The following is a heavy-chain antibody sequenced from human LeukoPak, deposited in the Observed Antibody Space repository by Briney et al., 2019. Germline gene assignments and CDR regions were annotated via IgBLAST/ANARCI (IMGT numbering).Heavy chain of an antibody. CDR2: IYHSGST. V-gene: IGHV4-38-2*02. Sequence: SETLSLTCTVSGYSISSGYYWGWIRQPPGKGLEWIGSIYHSGSTYYNSSLKSRLTISVDTSKNQFSLRLSSVTAADTAVYYCARGTYDFWSGYYPFDYWGQGTLVTVSS. CDR3: ARGTYDFWSGYYPFDY. CDR1: GYSISSGYY. D-gene: IGHD3-3*01. J-gene: IGHJ4*02.